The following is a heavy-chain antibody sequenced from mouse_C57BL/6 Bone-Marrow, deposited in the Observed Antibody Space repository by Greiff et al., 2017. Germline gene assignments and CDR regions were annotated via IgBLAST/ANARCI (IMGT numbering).Heavy chain of an antibody. CDR2: ISYDGSN. D-gene: IGHD2-4*01. V-gene: IGHV3-6*01. J-gene: IGHJ2*01. CDR3: ASYDYGY. CDR1: GYSITRGYY. Sequence: ESGPGLVKPSQSLSLTCSVTGYSITRGYYWNWIRQFPGNKLEWMGYISYDGSNNYNPSLKNRISITRDTSKNQFFLKLNSVTTEDTATYYCASYDYGYWGQGTTLTVSS.